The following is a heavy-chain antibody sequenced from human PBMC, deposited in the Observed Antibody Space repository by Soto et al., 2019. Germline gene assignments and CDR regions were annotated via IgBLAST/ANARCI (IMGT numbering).Heavy chain of an antibody. CDR1: GGTFSSYA. J-gene: IGHJ6*02. Sequence: GASVKVSCKASGGTFSSYAISWVRQAPGQGLEWMGGIIPIFGTANYAQKFQGRVTITADESTSTAYMELSSLRSEDTAVYYCARDNCCSSSRYGHYYGMDVWGQGTTVTVSS. V-gene: IGHV1-69*13. CDR3: ARDNCCSSSRYGHYYGMDV. CDR2: IIPIFGTA. D-gene: IGHD6-13*01.